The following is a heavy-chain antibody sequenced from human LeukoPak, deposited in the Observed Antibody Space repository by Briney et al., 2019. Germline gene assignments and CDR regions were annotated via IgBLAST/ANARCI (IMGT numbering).Heavy chain of an antibody. J-gene: IGHJ3*02. Sequence: GGSLRLSCAASGFTFSGYGMHWVRQAPGKGLEWLAAISHDGSKKYYADSVNGRFTISRDNSKNTLWLQMNSLRAEDTAVYYCAKWDYAGMTRAFDIWGQGTLVTFSS. CDR1: GFTFSGYG. CDR2: ISHDGSKK. D-gene: IGHD3-16*01. CDR3: AKWDYAGMTRAFDI. V-gene: IGHV3-30*18.